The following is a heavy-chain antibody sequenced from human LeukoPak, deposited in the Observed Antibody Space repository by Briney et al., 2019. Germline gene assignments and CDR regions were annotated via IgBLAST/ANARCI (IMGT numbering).Heavy chain of an antibody. CDR2: IYSGGST. CDR1: GFTVSSNY. V-gene: IGHV3-53*01. J-gene: IGHJ3*02. D-gene: IGHD2-15*01. Sequence: PGRSLRLSCAASGFTVSSNYMSWVRQAPGKGLEWVSVIYSGGSTYYADSVKGRFTISRDNSKNTLYLQMNSLRAEDTAVYYCASGYCSGGSCYSVGAFDIWGQGTMVTVSS. CDR3: ASGYCSGGSCYSVGAFDI.